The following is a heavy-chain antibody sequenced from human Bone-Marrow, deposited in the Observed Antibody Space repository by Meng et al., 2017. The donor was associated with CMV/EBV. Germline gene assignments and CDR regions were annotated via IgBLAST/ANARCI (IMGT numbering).Heavy chain of an antibody. CDR1: GGSISSSSYY. D-gene: IGHD6-6*01. V-gene: IGHV4-39*07. J-gene: IGHJ6*02. CDR2: IYYSGST. Sequence: SETLSLTCTVSGGSISSSSYYWGWIRQPPGKGLEWIGSIYYSGSTYYNPSLKSRVTISVDTSKNQFSLNPSSVTAADTAVYYCARVYSSSTYYYYYGMDVWGQGTKVTVSS. CDR3: ARVYSSSTYYYYYGMDV.